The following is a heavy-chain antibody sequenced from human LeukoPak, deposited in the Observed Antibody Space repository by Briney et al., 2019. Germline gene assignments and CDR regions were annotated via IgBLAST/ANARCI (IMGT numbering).Heavy chain of an antibody. Sequence: PGGSLRLSCAASGFTFDDYGMSWVRQAPGKGLEWVSGINWNGGSTGYADSVEGRFTISRDNAKNSLYLQMNSLRAEDTAVYYCARDGVLRYFDWLLPDFDYWGQGTQVTVSS. J-gene: IGHJ4*02. CDR1: GFTFDDYG. CDR2: INWNGGST. V-gene: IGHV3-20*04. D-gene: IGHD3-9*01. CDR3: ARDGVLRYFDWLLPDFDY.